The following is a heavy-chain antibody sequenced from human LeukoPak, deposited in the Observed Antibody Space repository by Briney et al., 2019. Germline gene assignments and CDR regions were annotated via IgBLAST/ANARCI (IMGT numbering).Heavy chain of an antibody. V-gene: IGHV3-66*01. CDR1: GFTVSSNY. CDR3: TGEEGVTYYYYYGLDL. CDR2: IYSGGST. Sequence: PGGSLRLSCAASGFTVSSNYMSWVRQAPGKGLEWVSVIYSGGSTYYADSVKGRFTISRDNSKNTLYLQMNSLRAEDTAVYYCTGEEGVTYYYYYGLDLWGQGTTVTVSS. J-gene: IGHJ6*02. D-gene: IGHD3-10*01.